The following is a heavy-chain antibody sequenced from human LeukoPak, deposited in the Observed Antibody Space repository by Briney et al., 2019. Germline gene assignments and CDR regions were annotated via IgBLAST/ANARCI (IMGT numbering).Heavy chain of an antibody. J-gene: IGHJ4*02. CDR3: ARSRSGNYPLFDY. CDR1: GGSFSGYY. V-gene: IGHV4-59*01. CDR2: ISYSGNT. Sequence: SETLSLTCAVYGGSFSGYYWSWIRQPPGEGLEWIGYISYSGNTNYNPSLKSRVTISVDTSKNQFSLKLSSVTAADTAVYYCARSRSGNYPLFDYWGQGNLVTASS. D-gene: IGHD1-26*01.